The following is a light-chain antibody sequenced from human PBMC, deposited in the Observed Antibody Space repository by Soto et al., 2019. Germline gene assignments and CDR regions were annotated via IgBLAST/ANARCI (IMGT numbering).Light chain of an antibody. J-gene: IGKJ1*01. CDR2: DAS. V-gene: IGKV1-5*01. Sequence: DIQMSQSPSTLSASVGDRVTITCRASQSINSWLAWYQQKPGKAPNLLIYDASSLESGVPSRFSGSGYGTEFTLTISSLQPDDFATYYCQQYNSYLWTFGQGTKVEVK. CDR3: QQYNSYLWT. CDR1: QSINSW.